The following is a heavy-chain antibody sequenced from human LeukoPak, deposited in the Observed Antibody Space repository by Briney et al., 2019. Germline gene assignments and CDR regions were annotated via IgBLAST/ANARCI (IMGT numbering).Heavy chain of an antibody. CDR2: IYYTGST. V-gene: IGHV4-59*01. J-gene: IGHJ5*02. CDR1: GGSISSYY. Sequence: SETLSLTCTVSGGSISSYYWSWIRQPPGKGLEWIGYIYYTGSTNYNPSLKSRVSISVDTSKNQFSLRLSSVTAADTALYYCAIGSIPENWFDPWGQGTLVTVSS. CDR3: AIGSIPENWFDP.